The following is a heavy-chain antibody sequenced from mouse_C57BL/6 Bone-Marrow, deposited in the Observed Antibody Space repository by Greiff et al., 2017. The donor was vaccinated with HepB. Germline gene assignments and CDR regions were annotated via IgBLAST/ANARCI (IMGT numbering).Heavy chain of an antibody. CDR3: ARDLYDGYYDAMDY. CDR1: GYTFTDYN. CDR2: INPNNGGT. Sequence: EVQLQQSGPELVKPGASVKIPCKASGYTFTDYNMDWVKQSHGKSLEWIGDINPNNGGTIYNQKFKGKATLTVDKSSSTAYMELRSLTSEDTAVYYCARDLYDGYYDAMDYWGQGTSVTVSS. D-gene: IGHD2-3*01. J-gene: IGHJ4*01. V-gene: IGHV1-18*01.